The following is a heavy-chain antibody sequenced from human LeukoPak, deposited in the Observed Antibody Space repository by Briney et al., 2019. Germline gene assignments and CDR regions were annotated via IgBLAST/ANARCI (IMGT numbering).Heavy chain of an antibody. CDR2: IRSKIYGGAP. CDR3: TRDQTPYY. V-gene: IGHV3-49*02. Sequence: GGSLRLSCAASGFTFRTYSMNWVRQAPGKGLEWVGFIRSKIYGGAPEYAASVKGRFTISRDDSKGIAYLQMNSLKTEDTAVYYCTRDQTPYYWGQGTLVTVSS. CDR1: GFTFRTYS. J-gene: IGHJ4*02.